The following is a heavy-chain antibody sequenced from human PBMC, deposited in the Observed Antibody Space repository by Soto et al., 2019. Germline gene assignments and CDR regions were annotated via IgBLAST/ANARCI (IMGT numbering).Heavy chain of an antibody. CDR2: INPNTGGT. CDR1: GYTFTDYY. V-gene: IGHV1-2*04. CDR3: ARDGAKTSQFYYHYHGMDV. Sequence: ASVKVSCKASGYTFTDYYIHWVRQAPGQGLEWMGWINPNTGGTNYAQNFQGWVTMTRDTSISTLYMELTGLRSDETAVYYCARDGAKTSQFYYHYHGMDVWGQGTTVTVSS. J-gene: IGHJ6*02.